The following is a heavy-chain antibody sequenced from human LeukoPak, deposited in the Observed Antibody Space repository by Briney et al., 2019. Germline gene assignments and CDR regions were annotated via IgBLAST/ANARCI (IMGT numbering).Heavy chain of an antibody. D-gene: IGHD3-3*01. Sequence: GGSLRLSCAASGFTFSNYTMNWVRQAPGKGLEWVSCISSSSSYIYYADSVKGRFTISRDNAKNSLYLQMNSLRAEDTAVYYCARVPDRLGVVINYFDYWGQGTLVTVSS. J-gene: IGHJ4*02. CDR3: ARVPDRLGVVINYFDY. CDR1: GFTFSNYT. CDR2: ISSSSSYI. V-gene: IGHV3-21*01.